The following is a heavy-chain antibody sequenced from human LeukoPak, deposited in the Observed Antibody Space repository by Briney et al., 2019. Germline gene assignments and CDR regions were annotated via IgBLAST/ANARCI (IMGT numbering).Heavy chain of an antibody. CDR1: GFTFSSFA. J-gene: IGHJ4*02. D-gene: IGHD2-2*01. CDR2: ISGRGGST. V-gene: IGHV3-23*01. Sequence: PGVSLRLSCAASGFTFSSFAMSWVRQAPGKGLEWVSAISGRGGSTYYADSVKGRFTISRDNSKNTLYLQMNSLRAEDTAVYYCAKPLCSSTSCPNDYWGQGTLVTVSS. CDR3: AKPLCSSTSCPNDY.